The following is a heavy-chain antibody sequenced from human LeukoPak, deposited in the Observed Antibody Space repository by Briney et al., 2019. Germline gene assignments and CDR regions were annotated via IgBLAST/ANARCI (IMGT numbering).Heavy chain of an antibody. CDR1: GGSISSYY. J-gene: IGHJ6*02. CDR2: IYYSGST. CDR3: ARVGYCGSTSCYKAGGYYGMDV. V-gene: IGHV4-59*01. Sequence: SETLSLTCTVSGGSISSYYWSWVRQPPGKGLEWIGYIYYSGSTNYNPSLKSRVTISVDTSKNQFSLKLSSVTAADTAVYYCARVGYCGSTSCYKAGGYYGMDVWGQGTTVTVSS. D-gene: IGHD2-2*01.